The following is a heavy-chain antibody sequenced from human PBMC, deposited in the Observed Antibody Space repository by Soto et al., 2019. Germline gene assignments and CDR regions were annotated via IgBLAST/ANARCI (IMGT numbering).Heavy chain of an antibody. J-gene: IGHJ5*02. CDR1: GGTFSSYA. Sequence: QVKLVQSGAEVKKPGSSVKVSCKASGGTFSSYAITWVRQAPGQGLEWMGGIIPIFGTANYAQKFQARVTIPADESTSTAYMELSSLRSEDTAVYYCARDRGPSSGYYPYWFDPWGQGTMVTVSS. D-gene: IGHD3-22*01. V-gene: IGHV1-69*12. CDR2: IIPIFGTA. CDR3: ARDRGPSSGYYPYWFDP.